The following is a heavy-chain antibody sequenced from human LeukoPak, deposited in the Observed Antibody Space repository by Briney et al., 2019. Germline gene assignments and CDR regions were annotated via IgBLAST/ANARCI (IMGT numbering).Heavy chain of an antibody. D-gene: IGHD4-17*01. Sequence: ASVKVSCKASGYTFTSYYMHWVRQPPGQGLEWMGLINPSGGSTSYAQKFQGRVTMTRDASTSTVYMELSSLRSEDTAVYYCARNPPDYGDYVDYWGQGTLVTVSS. CDR3: ARNPPDYGDYVDY. CDR2: INPSGGST. V-gene: IGHV1-46*01. J-gene: IGHJ4*02. CDR1: GYTFTSYY.